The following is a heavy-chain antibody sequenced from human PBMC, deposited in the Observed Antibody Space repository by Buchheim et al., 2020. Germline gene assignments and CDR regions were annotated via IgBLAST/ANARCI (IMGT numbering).Heavy chain of an antibody. D-gene: IGHD1-1*01. CDR1: GGSISSSTYY. J-gene: IGHJ4*02. CDR2: IYYSGST. V-gene: IGHV4-39*01. CDR3: ARHLDNWNYVDY. Sequence: HLQLQESGPGLVKPSETLSLTCTVSGGSISSSTYYWGWIRQPPGKGLEWIGSIYYSGSTYYNPSLKSRVTVSVDTSKNQIPLKLRSVTAADTAVYYCARHLDNWNYVDYWGQGTL.